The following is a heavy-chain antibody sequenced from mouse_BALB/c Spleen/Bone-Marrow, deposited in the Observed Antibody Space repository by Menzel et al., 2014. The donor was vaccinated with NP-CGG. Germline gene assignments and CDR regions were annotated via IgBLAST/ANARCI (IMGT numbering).Heavy chain of an antibody. V-gene: IGHV2-9*02. D-gene: IGHD1-1*01. J-gene: IGHJ4*01. CDR1: GFSLTSYG. CDR2: IWAGGST. Sequence: QVQLQQSGPGLVAPSQSLSITCTVSGFSLTSYGVHWVRQPPGKGLEWLGVIWAGGSTNYNSALMSRLSISKDNSKSQVFLKMNSLQTDDTAMYYCARDYYGSLYAMDHWGQGTSVTVSS. CDR3: ARDYYGSLYAMDH.